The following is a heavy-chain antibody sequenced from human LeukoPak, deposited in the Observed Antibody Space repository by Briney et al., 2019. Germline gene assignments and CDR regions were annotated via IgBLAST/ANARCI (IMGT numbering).Heavy chain of an antibody. CDR3: TTDYVWGTYRYFDY. J-gene: IGHJ4*02. Sequence: GGSLRLSCAASGFTCNNAGMSWVRQAPGKGLEWVGRIKSKTHGGTTDYAAPVKGRFTISRDDSKNTLYLQMNSLKTEDTAVYYCTTDYVWGTYRYFDYWGQGTLVTVSS. D-gene: IGHD3-16*02. CDR2: IKSKTHGGTT. V-gene: IGHV3-15*01. CDR1: GFTCNNAG.